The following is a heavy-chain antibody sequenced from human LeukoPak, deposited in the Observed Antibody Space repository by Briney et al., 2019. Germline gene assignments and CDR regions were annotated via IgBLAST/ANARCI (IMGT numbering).Heavy chain of an antibody. D-gene: IGHD6-25*01. V-gene: IGHV1-8*03. CDR3: ARTTSFTASGYDY. CDR2: MNPNNGDS. CDR1: GYTFTNYH. J-gene: IGHJ4*02. Sequence: ASVKVSCKASGYTFTNYHINWVRQATAQGLEWMGWMNPNNGDSGYAQKFQGRVTITRDTSISTSYMERRSLRSDDTAVYFCARTTSFTASGYDYWGQGTLVTVSS.